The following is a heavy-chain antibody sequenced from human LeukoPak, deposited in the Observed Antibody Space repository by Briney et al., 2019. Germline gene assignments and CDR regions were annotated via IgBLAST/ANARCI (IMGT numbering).Heavy chain of an antibody. Sequence: GGSLRLSCVDSGLTFSDAWMNWVRQAPGKGLEWVGRIKKKSDGGTADHAAPVKGRFTISRDDSKNTLYLQMNSLKIGDTALYYCARDWYHAFDFWGQGTMVTVSS. J-gene: IGHJ3*01. D-gene: IGHD3-9*01. V-gene: IGHV3-15*07. CDR2: IKKKSDGGTA. CDR3: ARDWYHAFDF. CDR1: GLTFSDAW.